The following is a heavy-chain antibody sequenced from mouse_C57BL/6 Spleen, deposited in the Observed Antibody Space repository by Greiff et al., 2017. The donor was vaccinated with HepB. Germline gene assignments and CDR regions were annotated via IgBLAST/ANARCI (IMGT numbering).Heavy chain of an antibody. Sequence: VQLQQSGPELVKPGASVKISCKASGYAFSSSWMNWVKQRPGKGLEWIGRIYPGDGDTNYNGKFKGKATLTADKSSSTAYMQLSSLTSEDSAVYCCARQDDGYYDFDYWGQGTTLTVSS. J-gene: IGHJ2*01. CDR2: IYPGDGDT. CDR1: GYAFSSSW. V-gene: IGHV1-82*01. CDR3: ARQDDGYYDFDY. D-gene: IGHD2-3*01.